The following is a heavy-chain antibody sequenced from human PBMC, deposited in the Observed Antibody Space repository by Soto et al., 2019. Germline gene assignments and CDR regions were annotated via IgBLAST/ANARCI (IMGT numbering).Heavy chain of an antibody. CDR1: GFTFSTYD. D-gene: IGHD3-22*01. CDR2: IGTDGDT. J-gene: IGHJ6*02. CDR3: ARAYYDNRVYALGGIDV. V-gene: IGHV3-13*01. Sequence: GGSLRLSCVGFGFTFSTYDMHWVRQNAGKGLEWVSSIGTDGDTYYLDSVRGRFTISIDTAKNSLYLQMDSLRAGDTAVYYCARAYYDNRVYALGGIDVWGQGTLVTVSS.